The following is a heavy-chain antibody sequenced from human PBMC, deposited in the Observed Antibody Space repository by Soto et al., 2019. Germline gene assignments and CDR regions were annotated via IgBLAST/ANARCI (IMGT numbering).Heavy chain of an antibody. Sequence: EVQLVESGGGLVQPGGSLRLSCAASGFTFSSNWMTWVRQAPGKGLEWVANIKQDGSEKYYVDSVKGRFTISRDNAKTSLYLQMNSLRAEDTVVYYCARDLTRYGSPVVDYWGQGPLVTVSS. D-gene: IGHD6-13*01. V-gene: IGHV3-7*05. CDR3: ARDLTRYGSPVVDY. CDR1: GFTFSSNW. J-gene: IGHJ4*02. CDR2: IKQDGSEK.